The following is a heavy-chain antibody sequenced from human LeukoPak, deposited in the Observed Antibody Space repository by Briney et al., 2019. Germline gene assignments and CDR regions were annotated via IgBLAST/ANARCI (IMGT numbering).Heavy chain of an antibody. Sequence: SETLSLTCAVSGTSFSSYYWSWIRQPPGKGLEWIGEVNHSGYTNDNPSLKSRVTISVDTSKNQFSLRLRSVTAADTGVYFCARMTTGHDFWGQGTLVTVSS. CDR3: ARMTTGHDF. CDR1: GTSFSSYY. V-gene: IGHV4-34*01. D-gene: IGHD4-17*01. J-gene: IGHJ4*02. CDR2: VNHSGYT.